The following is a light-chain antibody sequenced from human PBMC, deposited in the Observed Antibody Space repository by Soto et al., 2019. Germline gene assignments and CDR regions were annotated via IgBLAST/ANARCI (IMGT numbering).Light chain of an antibody. CDR2: GAS. V-gene: IGKV3-20*01. Sequence: EIVLTQSPGALSLSPGESATLSCRASQSMTNSYLAWDQQKPGQTPRLLIYGASSRATGIPDRFSGSGSGTDFTLITSRLEPDEFAVFYFQQYGSSQWKLGQATKVYVK. CDR1: QSMTNSY. CDR3: QQYGSSQWK. J-gene: IGKJ1*01.